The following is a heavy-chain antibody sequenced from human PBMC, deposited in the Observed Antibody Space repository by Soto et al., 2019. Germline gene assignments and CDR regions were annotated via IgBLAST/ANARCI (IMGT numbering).Heavy chain of an antibody. Sequence: ASVKVSCKASGYTFTSYGISWVRQAPGQGLEWMGWISAYNGNTNYAQKLQGRVTMTTDTSTSTDYMELRSLRSDDTAVYYCARDVSEWEPDYWGQGTLVTVSS. V-gene: IGHV1-18*01. CDR3: ARDVSEWEPDY. CDR1: GYTFTSYG. J-gene: IGHJ4*02. D-gene: IGHD3-3*01. CDR2: ISAYNGNT.